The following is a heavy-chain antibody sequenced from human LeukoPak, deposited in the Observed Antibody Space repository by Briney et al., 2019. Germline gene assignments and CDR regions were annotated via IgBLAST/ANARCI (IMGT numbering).Heavy chain of an antibody. J-gene: IGHJ4*02. CDR1: GFTFGSYW. D-gene: IGHD6-13*01. CDR2: INSDGSST. V-gene: IGHV3-74*01. Sequence: PGGSLRLSXAASGFTFGSYWMHWVRQAPGKGLVWLSRINSDGSSTSYADSVKGRFTISRDNAKNTLYLQMNSLRAEDTAVYYCARDRKPHSSSWHYYFDYWGQGTLVTVSS. CDR3: ARDRKPHSSSWHYYFDY.